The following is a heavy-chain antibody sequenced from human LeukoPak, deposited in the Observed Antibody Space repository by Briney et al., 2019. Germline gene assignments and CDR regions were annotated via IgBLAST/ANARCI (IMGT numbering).Heavy chain of an antibody. D-gene: IGHD4-17*01. J-gene: IGHJ4*02. CDR3: ARGGAYDYGDV. Sequence: GGSLRLSCATSGFIFSNYPMNWVRQAPGKGLEWVSYISSSSGYIYYADSLKGRFTISRDNAKNSLYLQMNSLRAEDTAVYYCARGGAYDYGDVWGQGTLVTVSS. CDR1: GFIFSNYP. CDR2: ISSSSGYI. V-gene: IGHV3-21*01.